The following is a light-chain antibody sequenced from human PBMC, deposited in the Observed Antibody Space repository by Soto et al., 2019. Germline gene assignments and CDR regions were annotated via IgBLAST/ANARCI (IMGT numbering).Light chain of an antibody. CDR1: QRVNRW. Sequence: DIQMTQSPSSVAASVGDRVSLTCRASQRVNRWLAWYQQKPGKAPKVLIYAASSLQSGVPSRFSGSGSETDFTLTISSLQPEDFATYYCQQTNSFPRTFVQGTKVEI. J-gene: IGKJ1*01. V-gene: IGKV1-12*01. CDR2: AAS. CDR3: QQTNSFPRT.